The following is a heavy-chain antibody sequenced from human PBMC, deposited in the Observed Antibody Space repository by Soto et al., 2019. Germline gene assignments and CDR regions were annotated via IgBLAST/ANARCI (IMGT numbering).Heavy chain of an antibody. V-gene: IGHV3-30-3*01. Sequence: QEELVESGGGVVQPGRSLRLSCGASGFSFKSYAMHWVRQAPGRRLEWMAYLSYSGGTEKYADSVRGRFTISRDNSNNTLYLQMRGLRVDDTALYYCARERRPGVNGFTYYGMDLWGQGTTVTVS. CDR3: ARERRPGVNGFTYYGMDL. J-gene: IGHJ6*02. CDR1: GFSFKSYA. CDR2: LSYSGGTE. D-gene: IGHD3-10*01.